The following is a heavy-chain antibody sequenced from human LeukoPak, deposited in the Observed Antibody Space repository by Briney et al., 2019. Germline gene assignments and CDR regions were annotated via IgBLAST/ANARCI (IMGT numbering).Heavy chain of an antibody. CDR1: GGSFSGYY. J-gene: IGHJ4*02. D-gene: IGHD6-13*01. Sequence: SETLSLTCAVYGGSFSGYYWSWIRQPPGKGLEWIGEINHSGSTNYNPSLKSRVTISVDTSKNQFSLKLSSVTAADTAVYYCAGGLDSSSSKPVDYWGQGTLVTVSS. CDR3: AGGLDSSSSKPVDY. V-gene: IGHV4-34*01. CDR2: INHSGST.